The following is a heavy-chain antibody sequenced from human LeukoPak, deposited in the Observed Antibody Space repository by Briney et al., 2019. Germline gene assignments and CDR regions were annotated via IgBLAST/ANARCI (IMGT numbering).Heavy chain of an antibody. J-gene: IGHJ4*02. Sequence: GGSLRLSCAASGLTFSSYAMSWVRQAPGKGLEWVSTILGSGGSTYYADSVKGRFTISRDNSKNTLYLQMNSLGDEDTALYYCAKAGIGVVGYFDFWGQGTLVTVSS. D-gene: IGHD6-19*01. CDR3: AKAGIGVVGYFDF. CDR2: ILGSGGST. V-gene: IGHV3-23*01. CDR1: GLTFSSYA.